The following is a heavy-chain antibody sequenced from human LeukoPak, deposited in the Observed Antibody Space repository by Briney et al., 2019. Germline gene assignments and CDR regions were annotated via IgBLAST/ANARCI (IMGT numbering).Heavy chain of an antibody. CDR3: ARSPLYYYDSSGYLGN. D-gene: IGHD3-22*01. CDR1: GYTFTGYY. Sequence: ASVTVSCKASGYTFTGYYMHWVRQAPGQGLEWMGWINPNSGGTNYAQKFQGRVTMTRDTSISTAYMELSRLRSDDTAVYYCARSPLYYYDSSGYLGNWGQGTLVTVSS. J-gene: IGHJ4*02. CDR2: INPNSGGT. V-gene: IGHV1-2*02.